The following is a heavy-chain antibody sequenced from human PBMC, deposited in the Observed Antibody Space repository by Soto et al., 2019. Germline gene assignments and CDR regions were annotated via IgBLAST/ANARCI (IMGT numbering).Heavy chain of an antibody. CDR1: GYSFTSYW. J-gene: IGHJ6*02. CDR3: ARDVVVVAATTNYYYYGMDV. D-gene: IGHD2-15*01. V-gene: IGHV5-51*01. Sequence: PGESLKISCKGSGYSFTSYWIGWVRQMPGKGLEWMGIIYPGDSDTRYSPSFQGQVTISADKSISTAYLQWSSLKASDTAMYYCARDVVVVAATTNYYYYGMDVWGQGTTVTVSS. CDR2: IYPGDSDT.